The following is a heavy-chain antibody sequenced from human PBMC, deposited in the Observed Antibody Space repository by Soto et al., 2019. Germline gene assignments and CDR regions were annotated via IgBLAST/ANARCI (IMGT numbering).Heavy chain of an antibody. CDR3: ARDGGYCSGGSCYHYYYYGMDV. CDR1: GGTFSSYA. V-gene: IGHV1-69*06. CDR2: IIPIFGTA. D-gene: IGHD2-15*01. Sequence: GASVKVSCKASGGTFSSYAISWVRQAPGQGLEWMGGIIPIFGTANYAQKFQGRVAITADKSTSTAYMELSSLRSEDTAVYYCARDGGYCSGGSCYHYYYYGMDVWGQGTTVTAP. J-gene: IGHJ6*02.